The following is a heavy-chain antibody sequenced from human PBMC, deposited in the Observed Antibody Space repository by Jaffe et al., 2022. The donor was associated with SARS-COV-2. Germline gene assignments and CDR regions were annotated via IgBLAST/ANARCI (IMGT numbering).Heavy chain of an antibody. J-gene: IGHJ4*02. V-gene: IGHV3-30*18. CDR3: AKDLETEIAAAFLGFDY. Sequence: QVQLVESGGGVVQPGTSLRLSCAASGFSFSSYGMHWVRQAPGKGLEWVAVISFDASDKYYSDSVKGRFTVSRDNSKNTLFLQMSSLRGEDTAVYYCAKDLETEIAAAFLGFDYWGQGTLVSVSS. CDR2: ISFDASDK. D-gene: IGHD2-15*01. CDR1: GFSFSSYG.